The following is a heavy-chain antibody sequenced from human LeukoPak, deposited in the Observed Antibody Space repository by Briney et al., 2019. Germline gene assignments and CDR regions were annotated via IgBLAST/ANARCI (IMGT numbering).Heavy chain of an antibody. J-gene: IGHJ4*02. CDR3: AIVTTVTYIDY. CDR1: VFTLSIYS. Sequence: GGSLRLSCAASVFTLSIYSMNWVPQAPGKGLEWVSSISSSSSYIYYADSVKGRFTISRDNAKNSLYLQMNSLRAEDTAVYYCAIVTTVTYIDYWGQGTLVTVSS. D-gene: IGHD4-17*01. V-gene: IGHV3-21*01. CDR2: ISSSSSYI.